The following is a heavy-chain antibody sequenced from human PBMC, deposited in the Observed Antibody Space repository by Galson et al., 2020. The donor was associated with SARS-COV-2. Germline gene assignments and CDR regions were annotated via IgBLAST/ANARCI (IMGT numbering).Heavy chain of an antibody. CDR1: GFSLPTSGMC. CDR2: IDWDDDE. CDR3: ARIDSSGCRGNY. V-gene: IGHV2-70*11. D-gene: IGHD6-19*01. Sequence: TQTLTLTCTFSGFSLPTSGMCVGWIRQPPGKALEWLARIDWDDDEYYSASLKTRLTIPKDTSKNQVVLTMTNMDPVDTATYYCARIDSSGCRGNYWGQGTLVTVSS. J-gene: IGHJ4*02.